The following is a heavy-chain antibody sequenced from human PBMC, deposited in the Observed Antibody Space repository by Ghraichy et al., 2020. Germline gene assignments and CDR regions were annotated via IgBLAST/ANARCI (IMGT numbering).Heavy chain of an antibody. CDR2: INPSGGST. V-gene: IGHV1-46*01. CDR1: GYTFTSYY. J-gene: IGHJ6*02. D-gene: IGHD4-23*01. Sequence: ASVKVSCKASGYTFTSYYMHWVRQAPGQGLEWMGIINPSGGSTSYAQKFQGRVTMTRDTSTSTVYMELSSLRSEDTAVYYCARDARPNGVGGPTRGYYYYYGMDVWGQGTTVTVSS. CDR3: ARDARPNGVGGPTRGYYYYYGMDV.